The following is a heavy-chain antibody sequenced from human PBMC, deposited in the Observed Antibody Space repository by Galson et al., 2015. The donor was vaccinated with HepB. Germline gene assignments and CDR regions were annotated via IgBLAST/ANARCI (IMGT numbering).Heavy chain of an antibody. CDR1: GGTFSSYA. J-gene: IGHJ6*02. CDR2: IIPILGIA. V-gene: IGHV1-69*04. Sequence: SVKVSCKASGGTFSSYAISWVRQAPGQGLEWMGRIIPILGIANYAQKFQGRVTITADKSTSTAYMELSSLRSEDTAVYYCARALTGYYGTDVWGQGTTVTVSS. CDR3: ARALTGYYGTDV.